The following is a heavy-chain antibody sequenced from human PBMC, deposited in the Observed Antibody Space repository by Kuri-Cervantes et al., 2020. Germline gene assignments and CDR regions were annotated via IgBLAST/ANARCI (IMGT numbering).Heavy chain of an antibody. CDR2: IWYDGSNK. CDR3: VRDYSSGWYRFDP. D-gene: IGHD6-19*01. J-gene: IGHJ5*02. V-gene: IGHV3-33*08. Sequence: GESLKISCAASGFTFSSYGMHWVRQAPGKGLEWVAVIWYDGSNKYYADSVKGRFTISRDIAENSLYLQMNSLRPEDTAVYYCVRDYSSGWYRFDPWGQGTLVTVSS. CDR1: GFTFSSYG.